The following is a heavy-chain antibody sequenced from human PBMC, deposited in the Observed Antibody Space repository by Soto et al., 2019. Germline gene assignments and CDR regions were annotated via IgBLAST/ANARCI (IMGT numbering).Heavy chain of an antibody. J-gene: IGHJ4*02. V-gene: IGHV4-34*01. CDR1: GGSFSGYY. D-gene: IGHD2-15*01. CDR3: AGLGYCSGGSCYSYDY. Sequence: SETLSLTRAVYGGSFSGYYWSWIRQPPWKGLEWIGEINHSGSTNYNPSLKSRVTISVDTSKNQFSLKLSSVTAADTAVYYCAGLGYCSGGSCYSYDYWGQGPLVTVSS. CDR2: INHSGST.